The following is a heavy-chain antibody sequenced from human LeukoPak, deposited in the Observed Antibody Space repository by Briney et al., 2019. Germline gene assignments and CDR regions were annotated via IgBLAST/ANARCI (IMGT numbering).Heavy chain of an antibody. CDR2: ISSSGGST. CDR1: GFTFSSYA. D-gene: IGHD4-11*01. CDR3: AKTTVIYYFDY. Sequence: GGSLRLSCAASGFTFSSYAMSWVRQAPGKGLEWVSGISSSGGSTYYADSVKGRFTISRDNSKNTLYLQMNSLRAEDTAVYYCAKTTVIYYFDYWGQGTLVTVSS. V-gene: IGHV3-23*01. J-gene: IGHJ4*02.